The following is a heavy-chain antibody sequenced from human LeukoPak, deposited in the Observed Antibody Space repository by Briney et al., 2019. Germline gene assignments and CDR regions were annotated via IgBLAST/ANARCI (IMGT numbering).Heavy chain of an antibody. CDR3: ARIAEMHLQYFSDY. D-gene: IGHD5-24*01. CDR1: GYTFTKSY. CDR2: INPGGDNT. Sequence: GASVKVSCKASGYTFTKSYIHWVRQAPGQRLEWMGLINPGGDNTNYAQNLQGRVTMTIETSTSTAYMELRSLRSDDTALYYCARIAEMHLQYFSDYWGQGTLVTVSS. V-gene: IGHV1-46*01. J-gene: IGHJ4*02.